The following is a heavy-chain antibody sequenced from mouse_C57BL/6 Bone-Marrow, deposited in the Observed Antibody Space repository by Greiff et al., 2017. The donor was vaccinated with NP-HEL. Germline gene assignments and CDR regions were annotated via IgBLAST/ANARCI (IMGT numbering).Heavy chain of an antibody. J-gene: IGHJ1*03. CDR1: GFTFSDYY. CDR3: ARDPHYYGSLYWYFDV. CDR2: INYDGSST. Sequence: EVKLMESEGGLVQPGSSMKLSCTASGFTFSDYYMAWVRHVPEKGLEWVANINYDGSSTYYLDSLKSRFIISRDNAKNILYLQMSSLKSEDTATYYCARDPHYYGSLYWYFDVWGTGTTVTVSS. D-gene: IGHD1-1*01. V-gene: IGHV5-16*01.